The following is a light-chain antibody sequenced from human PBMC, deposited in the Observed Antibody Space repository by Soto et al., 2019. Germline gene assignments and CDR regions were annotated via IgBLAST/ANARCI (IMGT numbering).Light chain of an antibody. CDR1: QSISTS. CDR2: LAS. V-gene: IGKV1-5*03. CDR3: QQYGSSFRT. Sequence: TSVLSGFKKDKLIITCRASQSISTSLAWYQQKPRKAPKLLIYLASTLESGVPARFSGSGSATEFTLSISSLQPDDFATYYCQQYGSSFRTFGQGPIVDI. J-gene: IGKJ1*01.